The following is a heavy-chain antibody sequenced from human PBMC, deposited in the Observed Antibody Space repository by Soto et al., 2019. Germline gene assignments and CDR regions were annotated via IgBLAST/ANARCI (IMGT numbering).Heavy chain of an antibody. CDR1: GYTFTSYA. V-gene: IGHV1-3*01. D-gene: IGHD3-3*01. Sequence: ASVKVSCKASGYTFTSYAMHWVRQAPGQRLEWMGWINAGNGNTKYSQKFQGRVTITRDTSASTAYMELSSLRSEDTAVYYCARARVTIFGVVYYFDYWGQGTLVTVSS. J-gene: IGHJ4*02. CDR3: ARARVTIFGVVYYFDY. CDR2: INAGNGNT.